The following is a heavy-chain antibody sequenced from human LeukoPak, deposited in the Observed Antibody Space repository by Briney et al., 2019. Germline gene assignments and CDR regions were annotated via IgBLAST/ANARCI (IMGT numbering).Heavy chain of an antibody. J-gene: IGHJ6*02. CDR2: ISSSSYI. CDR1: GFTFSSYS. V-gene: IGHV3-21*01. CDR3: ARDRGPPSYYGMDV. Sequence: PGGSLRLSCAASGFTFSSYSMNWVRQAPGKGLEWVSSISSSSYIYYADSVKGRFTISRDNAKNSLYLQMNSLRAEDTAVYYCARDRGPPSYYGMDVWGQGTTVTVSS.